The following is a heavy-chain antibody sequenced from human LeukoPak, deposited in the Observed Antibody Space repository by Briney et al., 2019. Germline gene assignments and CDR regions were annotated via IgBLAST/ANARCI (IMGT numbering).Heavy chain of an antibody. CDR2: ISGSGGST. Sequence: GGSLRLSCAASGFTVSSNYMSWVRQAPGKGPEWVSAISGSGGSTYYADSVKGRFTISRDNAKNSLYLQMNSLRAEDTAVYYCARDGRYCSSTSCYYYYYLDVWGKGTTVTVSS. D-gene: IGHD2-2*01. V-gene: IGHV3-23*01. CDR1: GFTVSSNY. J-gene: IGHJ6*03. CDR3: ARDGRYCSSTSCYYYYYLDV.